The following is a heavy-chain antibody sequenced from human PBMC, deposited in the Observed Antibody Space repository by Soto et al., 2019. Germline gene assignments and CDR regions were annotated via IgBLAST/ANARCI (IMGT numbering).Heavy chain of an antibody. CDR2: INPNSGGT. V-gene: IGHV1-2*02. J-gene: IGHJ4*02. CDR3: ARVLRIAARRPFDY. D-gene: IGHD6-6*01. CDR1: GYTFTGYY. Sequence: QVQLVQSGAEVKKPGASVKVSCKASGYTFTGYYMHWVRQAPGQGLEWMGWINPNSGGTNYAQKLQGRVTMTRDTSISTAYMELSRLRSDDTAVYYCARVLRIAARRPFDYWGQGTLVTVSS.